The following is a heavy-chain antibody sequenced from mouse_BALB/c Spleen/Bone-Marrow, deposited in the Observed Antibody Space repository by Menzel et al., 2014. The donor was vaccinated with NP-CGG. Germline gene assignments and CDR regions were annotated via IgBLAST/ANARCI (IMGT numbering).Heavy chain of an antibody. D-gene: IGHD1-2*01. CDR3: ARQVCYGYSDY. CDR2: INPDSSTI. J-gene: IGHJ2*01. V-gene: IGHV4-1*02. CDR1: GFDFSRYW. Sequence: VQLQQSGGGLVQPGGSLKLSCAASGFDFSRYWMSWVRQAPGKGLEWIGEINPDSSTINYTPSLKDKFIISRDNAKNTLYLQMRKVRSEDTALYYCARQVCYGYSDYWGQGTTLTVSP.